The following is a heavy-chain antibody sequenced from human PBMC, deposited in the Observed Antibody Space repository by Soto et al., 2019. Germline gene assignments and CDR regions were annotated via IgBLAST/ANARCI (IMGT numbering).Heavy chain of an antibody. CDR3: ASTSSTVTTNYYYYGMDV. CDR2: IYPGDSDT. V-gene: IGHV5-51*01. Sequence: GSLKISCKGSGYSFTSYWIGWVRQMPGKGLEWMGIIYPGDSDTRYSPSFQGQVTISADKSISTAYLQWSSLKASDTAMYYCASTSSTVTTNYYYYGMDVWGQGTTVTVSS. J-gene: IGHJ6*02. CDR1: GYSFTSYW. D-gene: IGHD4-17*01.